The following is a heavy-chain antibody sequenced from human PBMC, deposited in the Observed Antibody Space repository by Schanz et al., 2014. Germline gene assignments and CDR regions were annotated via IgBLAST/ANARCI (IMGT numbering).Heavy chain of an antibody. CDR1: GFNFSDYA. V-gene: IGHV3-33*08. CDR2: ISYDGSFK. Sequence: VHLLESGGGLVPPGGSLRLSCAASGFNFSDYAMCWVRQAPGKGLEWVAVISYDGSFKNYADSVRGRITMSRDNSKNTMYLQINNLRADDTAVYYCARELPGVVAFDFWGQGTMVTVSS. D-gene: IGHD7-27*01. CDR3: ARELPGVVAFDF. J-gene: IGHJ3*01.